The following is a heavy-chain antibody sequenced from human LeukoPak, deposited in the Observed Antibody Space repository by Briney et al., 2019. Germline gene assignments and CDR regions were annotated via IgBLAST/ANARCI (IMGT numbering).Heavy chain of an antibody. CDR2: IYPGDSDT. CDR1: GYIFTNYW. V-gene: IGHV5-51*01. J-gene: IGHJ4*02. D-gene: IGHD5-24*01. CDR3: ARSQGGSNYDY. Sequence: GESLKISCKGSGYIFTNYWIGWVRQMPGKGLEWMGVIYPGDSDTRYSPSFQGQVTISADRSISTAYLHWSSLKASDTAMYYCARSQGGSNYDYWGQGTLVTVPS.